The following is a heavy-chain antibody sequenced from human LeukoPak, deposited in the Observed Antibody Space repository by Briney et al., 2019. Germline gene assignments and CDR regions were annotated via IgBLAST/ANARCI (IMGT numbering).Heavy chain of an antibody. CDR1: GYTFTSYD. D-gene: IGHD3-10*01. CDR2: MNPNSGNT. J-gene: IGHJ4*02. CDR3: ARAHSMVRGVITGY. Sequence: GASVKVSCKASGYTFTSYDINWVRQATGQGLEWMGWMNPNSGNTGYAQKFQGRVTMTRNTSISTAYMELSSLRSEDTAVYYCARAHSMVRGVITGYWGQGTLVTVSS. V-gene: IGHV1-8*01.